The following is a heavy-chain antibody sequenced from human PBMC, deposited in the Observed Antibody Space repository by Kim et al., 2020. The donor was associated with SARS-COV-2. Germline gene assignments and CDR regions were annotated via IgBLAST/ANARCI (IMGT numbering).Heavy chain of an antibody. Sequence: GGSLRLSCAASGFTFGDYAMHWVRQAPGKGLEWVSGISWNSGTIRYADSVKGRFTISRDNAKNSLYLQMNSLRTEDTALYYCAKDIRQWLVDAFDIWGQGTMVTVSS. D-gene: IGHD6-19*01. CDR3: AKDIRQWLVDAFDI. J-gene: IGHJ3*02. CDR1: GFTFGDYA. CDR2: ISWNSGTI. V-gene: IGHV3-9*01.